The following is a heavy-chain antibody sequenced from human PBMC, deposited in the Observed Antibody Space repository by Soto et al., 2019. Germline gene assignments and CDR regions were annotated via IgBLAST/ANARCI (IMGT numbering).Heavy chain of an antibody. CDR2: ISSSSSYI. J-gene: IGHJ4*02. Sequence: EVQLVESGGGLVKPGGSLRLSCAASGFTFSSYSMNWVRQAPGKGLEWVSSISSSSSYIYYADSVKGRFTISRDNAKNSLYLKRNSLRAEDTVVYYWGRDYVDTAMEGGGGDLFDYWGQGTLVTVSS. D-gene: IGHD5-18*01. V-gene: IGHV3-21*01. CDR1: GFTFSSYS. CDR3: GRDYVDTAMEGGGGDLFDY.